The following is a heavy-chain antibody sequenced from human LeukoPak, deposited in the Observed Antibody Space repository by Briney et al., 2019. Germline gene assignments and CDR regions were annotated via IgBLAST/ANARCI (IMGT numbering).Heavy chain of an antibody. V-gene: IGHV3-23*01. Sequence: GGSLRLSCAASGFTFSSYAMSWVRQAPGKGLEWVSAISGSGGSTYYADSVKGRFTISRDNSKNTLYLQMNSLRAEDTAVYYCARGPNYDILTGYNYYFDYWGQGILVTVSS. D-gene: IGHD3-9*01. CDR3: ARGPNYDILTGYNYYFDY. CDR2: ISGSGGST. CDR1: GFTFSSYA. J-gene: IGHJ4*02.